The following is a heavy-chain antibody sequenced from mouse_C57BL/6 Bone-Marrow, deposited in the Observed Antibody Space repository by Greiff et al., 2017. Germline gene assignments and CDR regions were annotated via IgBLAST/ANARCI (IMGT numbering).Heavy chain of an antibody. CDR2: IDPANGNT. J-gene: IGHJ1*03. Sequence: EVKVVESVAELVRPGASVKLSCTASGFNIKNTYMHWVKQRPEQGLEWIGRIDPANGNTKYAPQFQGKATITADTSSNTAYLQLSSLTSEDTAIYYCARRGYGSSYRYFDVWGTGTTVTVSS. CDR3: ARRGYGSSYRYFDV. CDR1: GFNIKNTY. V-gene: IGHV14-3*01. D-gene: IGHD1-1*01.